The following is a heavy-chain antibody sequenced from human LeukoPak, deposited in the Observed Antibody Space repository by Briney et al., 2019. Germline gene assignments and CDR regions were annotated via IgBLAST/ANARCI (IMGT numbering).Heavy chain of an antibody. CDR2: IYSGGST. D-gene: IGHD6-13*01. CDR3: AGAAAGLLLFDY. Sequence: GGSLRLSCAASGFTVSSNYMSWIRQAPGKGLEWVSVIYSGGSTYYADSVKGRFTISRDNSKNTLYLQMNSLRAEDTAVYYVAGAAAGLLLFDYWGQGTLVTVSS. V-gene: IGHV3-66*01. CDR1: GFTVSSNY. J-gene: IGHJ4*02.